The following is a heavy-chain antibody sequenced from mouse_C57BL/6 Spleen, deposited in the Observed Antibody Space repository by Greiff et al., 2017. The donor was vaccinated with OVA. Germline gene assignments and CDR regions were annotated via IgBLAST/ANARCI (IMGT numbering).Heavy chain of an antibody. CDR2: ISYDGSN. J-gene: IGHJ3*01. V-gene: IGHV3-6*01. CDR3: ARGGDSRFAY. Sequence: EVKLMESGPGLVKPSQSLSLTCSVTGYSITSGYYWNWIRQFPGNKLEWMGYISYDGSNNYNPSLKNRISITRDTAKNQFFLKLNSVTTEDTATYYCARGGDSRFAYWGQGTLVTVSA. CDR1: GYSITSGYY.